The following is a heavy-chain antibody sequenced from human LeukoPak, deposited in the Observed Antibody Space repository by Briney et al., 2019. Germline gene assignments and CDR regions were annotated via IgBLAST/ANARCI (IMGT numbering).Heavy chain of an antibody. Sequence: GASVKVSCKASGYTFTSYDINWVRQATGQGLEWMGWMNPNSGNTGYAQKFQGRVTMTRNTSISTAHMELSSLRSEDTAVYYCARLYCSGGSCYSSYYYYMDVWGKGTTVTVSS. CDR1: GYTFTSYD. CDR2: MNPNSGNT. J-gene: IGHJ6*03. CDR3: ARLYCSGGSCYSSYYYYMDV. V-gene: IGHV1-8*01. D-gene: IGHD2-15*01.